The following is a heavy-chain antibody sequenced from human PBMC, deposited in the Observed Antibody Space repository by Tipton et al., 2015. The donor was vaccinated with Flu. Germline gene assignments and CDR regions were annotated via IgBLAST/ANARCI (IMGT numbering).Heavy chain of an antibody. J-gene: IGHJ6*02. CDR1: GFAFSGYW. D-gene: IGHD3-10*01. CDR3: VNYGMRQQFGVDV. CDR2: INTDGSTT. Sequence: SLRLSCAASGFAFSGYWMHWVRQVPGKGLVWLSRINTDGSTTNYADSVRGRFTISRDNAKNTLYLQMNSLRAEDTAVYYCVNYGMRQQFGVDVWGQGTTVTVSS. V-gene: IGHV3-74*01.